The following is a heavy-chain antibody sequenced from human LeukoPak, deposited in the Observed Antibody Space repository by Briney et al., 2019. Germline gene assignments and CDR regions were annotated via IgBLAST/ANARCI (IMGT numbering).Heavy chain of an antibody. J-gene: IGHJ4*02. CDR1: GFTFSDYY. Sequence: GSLRLSCAASGFTFSDYYMSWVRQSPGKGLEWIGEINHSGSTNYNPSLKSRVTISVDTSKNQFSLKLSSVTAADTAVYYCARGLSRVGATNDYWGQGTLVTVSS. V-gene: IGHV4-34*01. D-gene: IGHD1-26*01. CDR2: INHSGST. CDR3: ARGLSRVGATNDY.